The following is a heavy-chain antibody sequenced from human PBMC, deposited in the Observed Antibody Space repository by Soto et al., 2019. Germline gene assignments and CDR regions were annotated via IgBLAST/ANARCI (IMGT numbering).Heavy chain of an antibody. Sequence: RASVKVSCKVSGYPFPTYYIHWVRQAPRQGLEWMGWIDPRRGSTVYEQKSQGRVTMTRDTSISTVYMDLSGLTSDDTALYYLSTYYYGIMPYWGQGSMVTVSS. V-gene: IGHV1-2*02. J-gene: IGHJ4*02. D-gene: IGHD3-10*01. CDR2: IDPRRGST. CDR1: GYPFPTYY. CDR3: STYYYGIMPY.